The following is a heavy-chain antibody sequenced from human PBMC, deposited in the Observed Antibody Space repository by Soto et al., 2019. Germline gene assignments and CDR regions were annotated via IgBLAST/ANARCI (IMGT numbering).Heavy chain of an antibody. CDR1: GYTLSNYG. J-gene: IGHJ6*03. D-gene: IGHD3-3*01. CDR3: VRDHHDFSSDYHYYHMDV. Sequence: QAQLVQSGAEMKKPGASVKVSCKASGYTLSNYGISWVRQAPGQGLEWMGWSSTYNGNTKYAKKFQGRVTMTTDTSTSTAYMELRSLRSDDTAVYYCVRDHHDFSSDYHYYHMDVWAKGTTVTVSS. V-gene: IGHV1-18*01. CDR2: SSTYNGNT.